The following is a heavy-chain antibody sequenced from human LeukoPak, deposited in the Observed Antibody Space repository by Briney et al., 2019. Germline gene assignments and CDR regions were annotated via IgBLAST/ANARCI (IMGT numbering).Heavy chain of an antibody. CDR2: TYDRSKWYD. CDR1: GDSVSSKNGG. V-gene: IGHV6-1*01. J-gene: IGHJ4*02. D-gene: IGHD6-19*01. Sequence: ASQTLSLTCAISGDSVSSKNGGWNWIRQSPSIGLEGLGRTYDRSKWYDEYADSVKGRVTISPDTSKTQFSLPVYSVTPEDTADCARDLGTRGWYTFAFWGQGTLVTASS. CDR3: ARDLGTRGWYTFAF.